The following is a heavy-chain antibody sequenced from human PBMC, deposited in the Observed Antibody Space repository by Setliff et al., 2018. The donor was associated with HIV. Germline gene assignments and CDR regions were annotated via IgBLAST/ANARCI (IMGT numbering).Heavy chain of an antibody. CDR2: IIPTLTIK. V-gene: IGHV1-69*10. Sequence: GASVKVSCKASGDTFTTYAISWVRQAPGQGLEWMGGIIPTLTIKHFAQKFQGRVAITADKSTSTAYMELRSLRSDDTAVYYCATAGGRSWFDPWGPGTLVTVSS. CDR1: GDTFTTYA. CDR3: ATAGGRSWFDP. J-gene: IGHJ5*02. D-gene: IGHD3-16*01.